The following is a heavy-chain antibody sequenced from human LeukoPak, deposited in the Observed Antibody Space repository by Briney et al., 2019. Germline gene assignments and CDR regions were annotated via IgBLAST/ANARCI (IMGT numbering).Heavy chain of an antibody. CDR3: ARHWSHSVAQFGRSYWFDP. CDR2: MDTSGHT. V-gene: IGHV4-4*07. J-gene: IGHJ5*02. Sequence: PSETLSLTCIVSGGSISGYYWSWIRQPAGKGLEWIGHMDTSGHTNYNPSLMSRVTMSVDTSKNQFSLRLTSVTAADTAVYYRARHWSHSVAQFGRSYWFDPWGQGTLVTVSS. CDR1: GGSISGYY. D-gene: IGHD2-15*01.